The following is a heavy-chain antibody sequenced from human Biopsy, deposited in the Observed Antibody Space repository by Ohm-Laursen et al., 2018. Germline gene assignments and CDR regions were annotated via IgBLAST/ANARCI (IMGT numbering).Heavy chain of an antibody. J-gene: IGHJ4*02. CDR2: IKPNNGNT. D-gene: IGHD3-22*01. CDR3: ARGPRGLVVITTTALYFDY. Sequence: FRKASGYTFTSYYLHWARQAPGQGLEWMGRIKPNNGNTAYAHKFQGRITMTKDTFTSIVYMDLSRLTFDDSAVYYCARGPRGLVVITTTALYFDYWGQGNLVTVSS. CDR1: GYTFTSYY. V-gene: IGHV1-46*01.